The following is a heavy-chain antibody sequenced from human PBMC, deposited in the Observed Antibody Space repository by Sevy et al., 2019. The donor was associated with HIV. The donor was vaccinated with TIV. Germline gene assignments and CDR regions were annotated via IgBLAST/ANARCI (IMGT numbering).Heavy chain of an antibody. CDR2: LSGSAYST. CDR3: AKEGGGYNYDSSGLFDY. CDR1: GFTFSTYA. V-gene: IGHV3-23*01. Sequence: GGSLRLSCTASGFTFSTYAMSWVRQAPGKGLEWVSGLSGSAYSTYYADSVKGRFIISRDNSKNTLDLQMNSLRADDTAVYYCAKEGGGYNYDSSGLFDYWGQEPWSPSPQ. D-gene: IGHD3-22*01. J-gene: IGHJ4*01.